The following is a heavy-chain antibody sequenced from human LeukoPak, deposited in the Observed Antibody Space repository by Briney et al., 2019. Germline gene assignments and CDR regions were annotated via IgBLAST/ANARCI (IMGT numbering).Heavy chain of an antibody. CDR3: ARDRGLGFTNF. CDR1: GFSINRGFY. D-gene: IGHD3-10*01. CDR2: ISYSGST. Sequence: PSETLSLTCIVSGFSINRGFYWGWFRQPPGKGLEWIGSISYSGSTYYNPSLQSRVTISIDMPKNQFSLKLSSVTAADTAVYYCARDRGLGFTNFWGQGTLITVSS. V-gene: IGHV4-38-2*02. J-gene: IGHJ4*02.